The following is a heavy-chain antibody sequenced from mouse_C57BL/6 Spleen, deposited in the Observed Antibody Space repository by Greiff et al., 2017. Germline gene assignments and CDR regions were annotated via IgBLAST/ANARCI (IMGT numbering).Heavy chain of an antibody. J-gene: IGHJ1*03. CDR3: ARHEDYSYWYFDV. Sequence: EVQLVESGGGLVQPGGSLKLSCAASGFTFSDYYMYWVRQTPEKRLEWVAYISNGGGSTYYPDTVKGRFTISRDNAKNTLYLQMSRLKSEDTAMYYCARHEDYSYWYFDVWGTGTTVTVSS. CDR1: GFTFSDYY. V-gene: IGHV5-12*01. D-gene: IGHD1-1*01. CDR2: ISNGGGST.